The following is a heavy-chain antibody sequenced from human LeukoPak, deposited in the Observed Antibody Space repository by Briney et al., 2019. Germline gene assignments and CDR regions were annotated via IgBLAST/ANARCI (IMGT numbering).Heavy chain of an antibody. CDR1: GFTFSDYY. J-gene: IGHJ4*02. CDR2: ISGGSGYT. V-gene: IGHV3-11*06. Sequence: GGSLRLSCAASGFTFSDYYMTWIRQAPGKGLEWISYISGGSGYTNYADSVKGRFTISRDNAKNSLYLHMNSLRAEDTAAYYCARARAISGTTSFDYWGQGTLVTVSS. D-gene: IGHD1-7*01. CDR3: ARARAISGTTSFDY.